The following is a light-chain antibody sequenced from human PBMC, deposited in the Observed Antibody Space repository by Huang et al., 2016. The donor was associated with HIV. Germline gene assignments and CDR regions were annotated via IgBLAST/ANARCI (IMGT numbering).Light chain of an antibody. CDR2: GAS. J-gene: IGKJ1*01. V-gene: IGKV3-15*01. CDR1: QNINKN. CDR3: QQYNDWAT. Sequence: EIVMTQSPATLSVSPGERATLSCRASQNINKNLAWYQLKPGQAPRLLIYGASNRAAGIPASFSGSGSGTAFTLTINSLQSEDFTVYYCQQYNDWATFGQGTKVEIK.